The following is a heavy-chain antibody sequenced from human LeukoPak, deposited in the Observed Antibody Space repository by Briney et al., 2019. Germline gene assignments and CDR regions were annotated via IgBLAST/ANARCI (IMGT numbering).Heavy chain of an antibody. Sequence: PGGSLRLSCAASGFTFSSYAMSWVRQAPGKGLEWVSVISGSGGNTDYADSVKGRFTISRDNSKNTLYLQRDSPGAEDTAVYYCAKAFSSAYDYGPTDSWGQGTLVTVSS. V-gene: IGHV3-23*01. D-gene: IGHD4/OR15-4a*01. CDR3: AKAFSSAYDYGPTDS. J-gene: IGHJ4*02. CDR1: GFTFSSYA. CDR2: ISGSGGNT.